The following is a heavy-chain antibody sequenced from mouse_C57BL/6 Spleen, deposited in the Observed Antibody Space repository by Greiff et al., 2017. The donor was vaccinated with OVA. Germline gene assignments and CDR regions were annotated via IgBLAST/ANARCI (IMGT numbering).Heavy chain of an antibody. D-gene: IGHD1-1*01. V-gene: IGHV1-53*01. Sequence: VQLQQPGTELVKPGASVKLSCKASGYTFTSYWMHWVKQRPGQGLEWIGNINPSNGGTNYNEKFKSKATLTVDKSSSTAYMQLSSLTSEDSAVYSGERAMITTVADWYFDVWGTGTTVTVSS. J-gene: IGHJ1*03. CDR1: GYTFTSYW. CDR3: ERAMITTVADWYFDV. CDR2: INPSNGGT.